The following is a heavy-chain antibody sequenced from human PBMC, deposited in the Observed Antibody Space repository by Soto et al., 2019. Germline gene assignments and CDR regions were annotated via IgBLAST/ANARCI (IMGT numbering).Heavy chain of an antibody. V-gene: IGHV3-33*01. Sequence: QVQLVESGGGVVQPGRSLRLSCVASGFSFSIYGMHWVRQAPGNGLEWVAVIWYDGSDKFYADSVKGRFTISRDNSKNTLSLQMNSLRVEDTAVYYCARGNYGSGSNYYYGLDVWGQGTTVTVSS. J-gene: IGHJ6*02. CDR2: IWYDGSDK. CDR3: ARGNYGSGSNYYYGLDV. CDR1: GFSFSIYG. D-gene: IGHD3-10*01.